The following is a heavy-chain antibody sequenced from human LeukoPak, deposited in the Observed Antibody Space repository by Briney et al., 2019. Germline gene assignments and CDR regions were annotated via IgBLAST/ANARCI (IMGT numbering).Heavy chain of an antibody. D-gene: IGHD1-26*01. CDR2: IYYSGST. Sequence: SETLSLTCTVSGGSISSGGYYWSWLRQHPGKGLEWIGYIYYSGSTYYNPSLKSRVTISVDTSKNQFPLKLSSVTAADTAVYYCARGSDSGSYFWYWGQGTLVTVSS. J-gene: IGHJ4*02. V-gene: IGHV4-31*03. CDR3: ARGSDSGSYFWY. CDR1: GGSISSGGYY.